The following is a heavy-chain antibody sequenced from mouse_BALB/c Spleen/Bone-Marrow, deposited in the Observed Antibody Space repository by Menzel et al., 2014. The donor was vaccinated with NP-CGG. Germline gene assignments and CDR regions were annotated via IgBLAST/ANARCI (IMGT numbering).Heavy chain of an antibody. CDR3: ATGTDY. CDR2: ILPGSGST. D-gene: IGHD4-1*01. V-gene: IGHV1-9*01. Sequence: QVQLQQPGAELMKPGASVKIPCKATGYTFSSYWIEWVKQRPGHGLEWIGEILPGSGSTYYNEKFKGKATLTADKSSNTAYMQLSSLTSEDSAVYFCATGTDYWGQGTTLTVSS. J-gene: IGHJ2*01. CDR1: GYTFSSYW.